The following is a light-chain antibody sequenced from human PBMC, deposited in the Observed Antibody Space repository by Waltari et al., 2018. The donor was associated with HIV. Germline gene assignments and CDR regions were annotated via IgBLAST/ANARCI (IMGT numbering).Light chain of an antibody. CDR2: EDK. J-gene: IGLJ3*02. V-gene: IGLV6-57*03. Sequence: NFMLTQPHSVSESPGKTVTISCTRSSGSIASNYVQWYQQRPGSAPTTVIYEDKQRPSGVPDRFSGSIDSSSNSASLTISGLKTDDEADYCCQSYDSTNRVFGGGTKLTVL. CDR3: QSYDSTNRV. CDR1: SGSIASNY.